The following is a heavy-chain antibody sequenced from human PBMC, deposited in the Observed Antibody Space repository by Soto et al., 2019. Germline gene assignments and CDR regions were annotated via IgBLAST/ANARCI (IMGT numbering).Heavy chain of an antibody. Sequence: AGGSLRLSCAASGFTFSSYSMNWVRQAPGKGLEWVSYISSSSSTIYYADSVKGRFTISSDNAKNSLYLQMNSLRDEDTAVYYCARDDYYDTSGYLDLFDYWGQGTLVTVSS. V-gene: IGHV3-48*02. J-gene: IGHJ4*02. CDR2: ISSSSSTI. D-gene: IGHD3-22*01. CDR3: ARDDYYDTSGYLDLFDY. CDR1: GFTFSSYS.